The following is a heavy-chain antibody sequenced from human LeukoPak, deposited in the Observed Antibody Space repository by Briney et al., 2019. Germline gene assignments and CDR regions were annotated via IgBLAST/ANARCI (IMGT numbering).Heavy chain of an antibody. CDR3: AELGITMIGGV. J-gene: IGHJ6*04. CDR1: RFSFSNYT. Sequence: GGSLRLSCAASRFSFSNYTMNWVRQAPGKGLEWVSSISRSGAYIYYADSLKGRFTISRDNAKNSLYLQMTSLRAEDTAVYYCAELGITMIGGVWGKGTTVTISS. D-gene: IGHD3-10*02. CDR2: ISRSGAYI. V-gene: IGHV3-21*01.